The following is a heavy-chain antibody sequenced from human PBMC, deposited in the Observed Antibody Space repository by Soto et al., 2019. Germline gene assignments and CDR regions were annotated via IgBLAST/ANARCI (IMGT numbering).Heavy chain of an antibody. CDR1: GFTFSSYW. V-gene: IGHV3-74*01. D-gene: IGHD3-16*01. J-gene: IGHJ6*02. CDR2: IMSDGSGT. CDR3: ARSRGSGGVEYNMDV. Sequence: EVQLVESGGGLVQPGGSLRLSCAASGFTFSSYWMHWVRQGPGEGLVWVSRIMSDGSGTTYADSVKGRFTISRDNAKNTLYLQMNSLRAEDTAVYHWARSRGSGGVEYNMDVWGQGTTVTVSS.